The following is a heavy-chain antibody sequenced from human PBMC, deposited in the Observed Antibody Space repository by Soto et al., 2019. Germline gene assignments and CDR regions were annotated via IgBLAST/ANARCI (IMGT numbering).Heavy chain of an antibody. Sequence: PSETLSLTCTVSGGSISSGGYYWSWIRQHPGKGLEWIGYIYYSGSTYYNPSLKSRVTISVDTSKNQFSLKLSSVTAADTAVYYCARMTTVVNWFDPWGQGTLVTVS. CDR3: ARMTTVVNWFDP. CDR2: IYYSGST. J-gene: IGHJ5*02. V-gene: IGHV4-31*03. D-gene: IGHD4-17*01. CDR1: GGSISSGGYY.